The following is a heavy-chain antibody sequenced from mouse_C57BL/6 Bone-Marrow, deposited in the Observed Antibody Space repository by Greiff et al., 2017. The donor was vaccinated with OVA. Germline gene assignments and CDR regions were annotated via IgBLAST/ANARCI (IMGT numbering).Heavy chain of an antibody. V-gene: IGHV6-6*01. CDR2: IRNKANNHAT. CDR3: TRRYDYDWYFDV. J-gene: IGHJ1*03. Sequence: EVKLVESGGGLVQPGGSMKLSCAASGFTFSDAWMDWVRQSPEKGLEWVAEIRNKANNHATYYAVSVKGRFTISRDDSKSSVYLQMNSLRAEDTGIYYCTRRYDYDWYFDVWGTGTTVTVSS. CDR1: GFTFSDAW. D-gene: IGHD2-4*01.